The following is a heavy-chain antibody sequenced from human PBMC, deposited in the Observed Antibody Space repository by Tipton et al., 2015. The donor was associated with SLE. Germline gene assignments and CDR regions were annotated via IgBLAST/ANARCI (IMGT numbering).Heavy chain of an antibody. D-gene: IGHD5-12*01. CDR1: GGSISTHY. CDR2: IYFTGST. Sequence: TLSLTCTVSGGSISTHYWSWIRQPPGKGLEWIGYIYFTGSTNYDPSLKGRVTISVDTSKKQFSLKLSSVTAADTAVYYCARVGSYDLDYWGQGTLVTVSS. CDR3: ARVGSYDLDY. V-gene: IGHV4-59*11. J-gene: IGHJ4*02.